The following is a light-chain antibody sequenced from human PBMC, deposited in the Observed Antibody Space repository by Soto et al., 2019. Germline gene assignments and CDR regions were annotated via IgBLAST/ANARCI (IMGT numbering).Light chain of an antibody. CDR2: DXX. CDR3: CSYAGTHTFVI. V-gene: IGLV2-11*01. CDR1: SNDIGGYNS. Sequence: QSVLTQPHSVSGSPGQSVTISCTGTSNDIGGYNSVSWYQRHPGKAPKLIIYDXXXXPSRDPDRFPGYKSGDTASLTISGLQSEDEAEYYCCSYAGTHTFVIFGAGTQLTVL. J-gene: IGLJ2*01.